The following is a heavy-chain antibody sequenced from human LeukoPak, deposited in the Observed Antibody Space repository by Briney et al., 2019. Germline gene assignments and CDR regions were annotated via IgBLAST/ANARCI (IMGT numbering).Heavy chain of an antibody. CDR1: GYTFTDYF. V-gene: IGHV1-2*02. CDR2: IGPNNGVT. J-gene: IGHJ4*02. Sequence: ASVKVSCKASGYTFTDYFLHWVRQAPGQGLEWMGWIGPNNGVTNYAQKFQGKVTMTRDTSINTAYMEVSSLRFDDTAVYYCARDIRPRVESFDYWGQGTLVTVSS. D-gene: IGHD3-3*01. CDR3: ARDIRPRVESFDY.